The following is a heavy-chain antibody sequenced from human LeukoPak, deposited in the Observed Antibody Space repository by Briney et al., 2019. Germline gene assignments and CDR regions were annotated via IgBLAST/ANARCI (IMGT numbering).Heavy chain of an antibody. D-gene: IGHD3-22*01. CDR1: GFTFSSYG. CDR2: ISGSGGST. CDR3: ARSGINFGSSGQKLDY. J-gene: IGHJ4*02. V-gene: IGHV3-23*01. Sequence: GGSLRLSCAASGFTFSSYGMSWVRQAPGKGLEWVSAISGSGGSTYYADSVKGRFTISRDNSKNTLYMQMSSLRAEDTAVYYCARSGINFGSSGQKLDYWGQGTLVTVSS.